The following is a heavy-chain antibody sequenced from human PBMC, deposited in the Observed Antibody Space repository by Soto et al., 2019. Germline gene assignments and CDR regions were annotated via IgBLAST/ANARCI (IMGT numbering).Heavy chain of an antibody. CDR1: GGSISSGGYY. V-gene: IGHV4-31*03. Sequence: SETLSLTCTVSGGSISSGGYYWSWIRQHPGKGLEWIGYIYYSGSTYYNPSLKSRVNISVDTSKNQFSLKLSSVTAADTAVYYWARVSSYGDYEPYGMAVWGQGTTVTVSS. CDR2: IYYSGST. CDR3: ARVSSYGDYEPYGMAV. J-gene: IGHJ6*02. D-gene: IGHD4-17*01.